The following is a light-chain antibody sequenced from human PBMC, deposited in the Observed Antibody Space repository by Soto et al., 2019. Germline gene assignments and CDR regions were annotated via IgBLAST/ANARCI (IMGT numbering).Light chain of an antibody. CDR1: SSDVGNYKY. J-gene: IGLJ1*01. CDR2: EVS. V-gene: IGLV2-14*01. CDR3: FSYTSSDTYV. Sequence: QSALTQPASVSGSPGQSITISCTGTSSDVGNYKYVSWYQQHPGKAPKLMIYEVSNRPSGVSNRFSGSKSGNTASLTTSGLQAEDETDYYCFSYTSSDTYVFGTGTKVTVL.